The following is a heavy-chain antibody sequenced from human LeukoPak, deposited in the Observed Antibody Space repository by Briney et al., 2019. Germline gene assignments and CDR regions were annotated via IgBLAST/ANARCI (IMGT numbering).Heavy chain of an antibody. CDR1: GDSISSGSYY. V-gene: IGHV4-61*02. Sequence: SQTLSLTCTVSGDSISSGSYYWSWIRQPAGKGLEWIGRIYTSGSTNYNPSLKSRVTISVDTSKNQFSLKLSSVTAADTAVYYCARGPGYYYYGMDVWGQGTTVTVSS. CDR3: ARGPGYYYYGMDV. J-gene: IGHJ6*02. CDR2: IYTSGST.